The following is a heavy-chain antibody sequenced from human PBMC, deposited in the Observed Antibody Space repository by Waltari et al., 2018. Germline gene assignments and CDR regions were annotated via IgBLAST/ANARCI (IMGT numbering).Heavy chain of an antibody. Sequence: QVQLVQSGAEVKKPGASVKVSCKVSGYTLTELSMHWVRQAPGKGLEWMGGFDPEDGETIYAQKFQGRVTMTEDTSTDTAYMELSSLRSEDTAVYYCATVQVVAHNPYYYYYMDVWGKGTTVTVSS. CDR1: GYTLTELS. CDR2: FDPEDGET. D-gene: IGHD2-15*01. V-gene: IGHV1-24*01. CDR3: ATVQVVAHNPYYYYYMDV. J-gene: IGHJ6*03.